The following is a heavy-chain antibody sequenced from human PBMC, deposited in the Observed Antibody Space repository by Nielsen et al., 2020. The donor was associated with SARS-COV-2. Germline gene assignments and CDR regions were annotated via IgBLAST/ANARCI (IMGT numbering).Heavy chain of an antibody. D-gene: IGHD1-1*01. J-gene: IGHJ2*01. CDR2: VSHSGSI. CDR1: GGSVSSNDW. V-gene: IGHV4-4*02. CDR3: ARALYDTNWTYFDL. Sequence: SETLSLTCAVSGGSVSSNDWWTWVRQSPGKGLEWLGEVSHSGSINYNPSLKSRVTISLLTSKGQFSLKLSSVTAADTAVYYCARALYDTNWTYFDLWGRGNLVTVSA.